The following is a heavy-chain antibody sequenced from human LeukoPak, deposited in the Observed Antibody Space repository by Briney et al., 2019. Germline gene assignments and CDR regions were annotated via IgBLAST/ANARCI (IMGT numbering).Heavy chain of an antibody. J-gene: IGHJ4*02. V-gene: IGHV1-18*01. CDR1: GYTFTNFG. CDR2: ISAYDATT. CDR3: ARDSGGAPDY. D-gene: IGHD1-26*01. Sequence: GASVKVSCKASGYTFTNFGISWVRQAPGLGLEWMGRISAYDATTTYAQKFQGRVTMTTDTSTSTAYMEVRTLGSDDTAVFYCARDSGGAPDYWGQGTLATVSS.